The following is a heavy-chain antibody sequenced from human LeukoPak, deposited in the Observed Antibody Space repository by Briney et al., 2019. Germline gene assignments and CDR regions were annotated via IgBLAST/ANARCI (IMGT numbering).Heavy chain of an antibody. D-gene: IGHD2-2*01. CDR3: ARGGYCSSTSCYSFYYGMDV. Sequence: GASVKVSCKASGYTFTGYYMHWVRQAPGQGLEWMGWINPNSGGTNYAQKFQGRVTMTRNTSISTAYMELSSLRSEDTAVYYCARGGYCSSTSCYSFYYGMDVWGQGTTVTVSS. V-gene: IGHV1-2*02. J-gene: IGHJ6*02. CDR1: GYTFTGYY. CDR2: INPNSGGT.